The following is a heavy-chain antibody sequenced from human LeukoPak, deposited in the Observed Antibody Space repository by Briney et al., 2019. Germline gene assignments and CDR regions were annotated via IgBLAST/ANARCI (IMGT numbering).Heavy chain of an antibody. J-gene: IGHJ3*02. V-gene: IGHV5-51*01. Sequence: GESLKISCKGSGYSFTSYWIGWVRQMPGKGLEWMGIIYPGDSDTRYSPSFQGQVTISADKSISTAYLQWSSLKASDTAMYYCARRDCNDDGVSDAFDIWGQGTMVTVS. CDR2: IYPGDSDT. CDR1: GYSFTSYW. D-gene: IGHD1-1*01. CDR3: ARRDCNDDGVSDAFDI.